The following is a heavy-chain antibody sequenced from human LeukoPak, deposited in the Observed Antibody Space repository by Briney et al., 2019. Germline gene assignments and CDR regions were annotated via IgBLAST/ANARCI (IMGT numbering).Heavy chain of an antibody. CDR3: ARHGGHYQSDD. D-gene: IGHD2-21*01. J-gene: IGHJ4*02. Sequence: PSETLSLTCTVSGGSITSNHWSWVRQPPGKGLEWIGQVHHSGGTSHNPSLRSRVTISIDKSENQFSLKLNSVTAADTAVYYCARHGGHYQSDDWGQGTLVTVSS. CDR2: VHHSGGT. V-gene: IGHV4-4*02. CDR1: GGSITSNH.